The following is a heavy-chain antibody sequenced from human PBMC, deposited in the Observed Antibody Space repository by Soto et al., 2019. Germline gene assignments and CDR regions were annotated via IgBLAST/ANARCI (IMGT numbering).Heavy chain of an antibody. J-gene: IGHJ6*02. CDR2: IRSKANSYAT. D-gene: IGHD3-22*01. V-gene: IGHV3-73*01. CDR1: GFTFSGSA. Sequence: GGSLRLSCAASGFTFSGSAMHWVRQASGKGLEWVGRIRSKANSYATAYAASVKGRFTISRDDSKNTAYLQMNSLKTEDTAVYYCTRPVSYYYDSIGYFALQEGMDVWGQGTTVTVS. CDR3: TRPVSYYYDSIGYFALQEGMDV.